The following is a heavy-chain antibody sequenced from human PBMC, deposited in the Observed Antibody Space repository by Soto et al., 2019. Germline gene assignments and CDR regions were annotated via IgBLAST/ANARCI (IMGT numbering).Heavy chain of an antibody. CDR3: ARGDNYDFWSGYLHFFDY. V-gene: IGHV4-34*01. J-gene: IGHJ4*02. CDR2: INHSGST. D-gene: IGHD3-3*01. Sequence: SETLSLTCAVYGGSFSGYYWSWIRQPPGKGLEWIGEINHSGSTNYNPSLKSRVTISVDTSKNQFSLKLSSVTAADTAVYYCARGDNYDFWSGYLHFFDYWGQGTLVTVSS. CDR1: GGSFSGYY.